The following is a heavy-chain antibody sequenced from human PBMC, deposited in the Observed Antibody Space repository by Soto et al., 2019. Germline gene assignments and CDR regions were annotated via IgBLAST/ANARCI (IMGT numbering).Heavy chain of an antibody. J-gene: IGHJ5*02. CDR2: MNPNSGNT. V-gene: IGHV1-8*01. CDR1: GYTFTSYD. Sequence: ASVKVSCKASGYTFTSYDINWVRQATGQGLEWMGWMNPNSGNTGYAQKFQGRVTMSIDTSKNRFSLKLASVTTADTAVYYCARMFDNYVNGNWFDPWGQGTLVTVSS. D-gene: IGHD3-10*02. CDR3: ARMFDNYVNGNWFDP.